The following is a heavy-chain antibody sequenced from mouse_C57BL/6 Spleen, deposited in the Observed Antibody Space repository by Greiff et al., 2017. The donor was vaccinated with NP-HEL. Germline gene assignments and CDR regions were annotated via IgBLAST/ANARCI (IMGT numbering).Heavy chain of an antibody. D-gene: IGHD1-1*01. V-gene: IGHV5-17*01. CDR1: GFTFSDYG. CDR3: ARSSYDAMDY. J-gene: IGHJ4*01. CDR2: ISSGSSTI. Sequence: EVQLQESGGGLVKPGGSLTLSCAASGFTFSDYGMHWVRQAPETGLEWVAYISSGSSTIYYADTVKGRFTISRDNAKNTLFLQMTSLRSEDTAMYYCARSSYDAMDYWGQGTSVTVSS.